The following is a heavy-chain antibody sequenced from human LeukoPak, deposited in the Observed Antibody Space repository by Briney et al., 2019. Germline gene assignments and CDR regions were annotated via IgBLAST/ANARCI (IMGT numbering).Heavy chain of an antibody. CDR3: ARQMYGSGSNWFDP. CDR1: GYTFTSYG. J-gene: IGHJ5*02. CDR2: ISAYNGNT. Sequence: ASVKVSCKASGYTFTSYGISWVRQAPGQGLEWMGWISAYNGNTNYAQKLHGRVTMTTDTSTSTAYMELRSLRSDDSAVYYCARQMYGSGSNWFDPWGQGTLVTVSS. V-gene: IGHV1-18*01. D-gene: IGHD3-10*01.